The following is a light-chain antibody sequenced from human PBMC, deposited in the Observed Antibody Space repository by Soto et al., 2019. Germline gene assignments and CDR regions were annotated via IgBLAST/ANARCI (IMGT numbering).Light chain of an antibody. J-gene: IGKJ1*01. V-gene: IGKV3-20*01. Sequence: EIGLPQSPGTLSLSPGERAALSCRSSQNVGSRYLAWYQQKPGQAPRLLIYGTSNRATGIPDRFSGSGSGTDFSLTISRLEPEDFVIYYCQQYGSSPWPFGQGTKVDIK. CDR1: QNVGSRY. CDR3: QQYGSSPWP. CDR2: GTS.